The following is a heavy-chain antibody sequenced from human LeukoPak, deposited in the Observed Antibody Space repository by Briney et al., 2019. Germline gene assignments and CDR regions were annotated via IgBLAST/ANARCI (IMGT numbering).Heavy chain of an antibody. CDR2: INPDSGGT. J-gene: IGHJ4*02. CDR1: GYTFTAYF. V-gene: IGHV1-2*02. CDR3: ARAYFGYVSGSNFDY. D-gene: IGHD3-10*01. Sequence: ASVKVSCKASGYTFTAYFMHWVRQAPGQGLEWMGWINPDSGGTNYAQKFQGRVTMTRDTSISTAYMGLSGLRSDDTAVYYCARAYFGYVSGSNFDYWGQGTLVTVSS.